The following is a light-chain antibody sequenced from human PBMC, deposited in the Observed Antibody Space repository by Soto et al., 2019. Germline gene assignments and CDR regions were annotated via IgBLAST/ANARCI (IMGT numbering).Light chain of an antibody. J-gene: IGKJ1*01. V-gene: IGKV3-20*01. CDR3: QQYESSPWT. CDR1: QSVSSGF. Sequence: ELVLTQSPATLSLSPGERATLSCRASQSVSSGFLAWYQQLPEQPPRLLFSGASSRATGIPDRFRGSGSGTDFTLTISSLETEDFGGYYCQQYESSPWTFGQGTKLEIK. CDR2: GAS.